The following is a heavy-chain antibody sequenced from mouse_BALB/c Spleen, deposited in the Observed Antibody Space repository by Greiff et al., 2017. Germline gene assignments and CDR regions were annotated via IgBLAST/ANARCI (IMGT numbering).Heavy chain of an antibody. CDR2: ISYSGST. CDR1: GDSITSGY. Sequence: EVKLMESGPSLVKPSQTLSLTCSVTGDSITSGYWNWIRKFPGNKLEYMGYISYSGSTYYNPSLKSRISITRDTSKNQYYLQLNSVTTEDTATYYCATVAYYGTYYYAMDYWGQGTSVTVSS. D-gene: IGHD2-10*01. J-gene: IGHJ4*01. V-gene: IGHV3-8*02. CDR3: ATVAYYGTYYYAMDY.